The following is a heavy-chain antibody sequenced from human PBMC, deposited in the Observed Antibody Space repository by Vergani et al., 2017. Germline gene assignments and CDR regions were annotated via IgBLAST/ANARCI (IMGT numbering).Heavy chain of an antibody. CDR1: GGSISSGGYY. Sequence: QVELQESGPGLVKPSQTLSLTCTVSGGSISSGGYYWSWIRQHPGKGLEWMGYIDYSGSTNYNPSLKSRVTIAVDTSKNQFYLKLSSVTAADTTVYYCARAHSPLYYCDSSYCYYYMDVWGKGTTVTVSS. CDR3: ARAHSPLYYCDSSYCYYYMDV. CDR2: IDYSGST. V-gene: IGHV4-31*03. D-gene: IGHD3-22*01. J-gene: IGHJ6*03.